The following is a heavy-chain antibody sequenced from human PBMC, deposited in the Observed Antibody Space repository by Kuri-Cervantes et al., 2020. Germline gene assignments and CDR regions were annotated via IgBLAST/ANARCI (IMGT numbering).Heavy chain of an antibody. V-gene: IGHV3-7*03. CDR1: GFTFSSYW. CDR3: AKCRGSRCLNGDWFFDL. Sequence: GGSLRLSCAASGFTFSSYWMSWVRQAPGKGLEWVANIKQDGSEKYYVDSVKGRFTISRDNAKNSLYLQMNTLRAEDTAVYYCAKCRGSRCLNGDWFFDLWCRGTLVTVSS. J-gene: IGHJ2*01. CDR2: IKQDGSEK. D-gene: IGHD2-8*01.